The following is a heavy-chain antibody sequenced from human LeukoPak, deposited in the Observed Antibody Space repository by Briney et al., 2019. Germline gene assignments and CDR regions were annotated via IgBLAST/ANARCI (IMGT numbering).Heavy chain of an antibody. J-gene: IGHJ6*03. D-gene: IGHD4-17*01. CDR3: ANDYGDYLYYYMDV. CDR2: ISSSGSNI. Sequence: GGSLRLSCAASGFTFSDYYMSWIRQAPGKGLEWVSYISSSGSNIYYADSVKGRFTISRDNAKNSLYLQMNSLRAEDTAVYYCANDYGDYLYYYMDVWGKGTTVTVSS. V-gene: IGHV3-11*01. CDR1: GFTFSDYY.